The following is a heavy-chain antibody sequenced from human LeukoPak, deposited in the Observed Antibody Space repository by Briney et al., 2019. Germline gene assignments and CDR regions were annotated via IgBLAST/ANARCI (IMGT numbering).Heavy chain of an antibody. CDR3: TRGSLSGSSRDY. CDR1: GYTFTGYY. CDR2: MNPDTGDT. J-gene: IGHJ4*02. Sequence: ASVRVSCKASGYTFTGYYINWVRQATGQGLEWMGWMNPDTGDTGYAPNFQGRVAMTRDTSIDTAYMQLTGLTSHDTAIYYCTRGSLSGSSRDYWGQGTLVTVSS. V-gene: IGHV1-8*01. D-gene: IGHD3-10*01.